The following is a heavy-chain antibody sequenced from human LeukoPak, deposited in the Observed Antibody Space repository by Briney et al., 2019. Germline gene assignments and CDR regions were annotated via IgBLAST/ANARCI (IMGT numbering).Heavy chain of an antibody. CDR2: IWYDGSNK. D-gene: IGHD3-22*01. CDR1: GFTFSSYG. V-gene: IGHV3-33*01. CDR3: AREYYDSSGYRLFDY. J-gene: IGHJ4*02. Sequence: PGRPLRLSCAASGFTFSSYGMPWVRQAPGKGLEWVAVIWYDGSNKYYADSVKGRFTISRDNSKNTLYLQMNSLRAEDTAVYYCAREYYDSSGYRLFDYWGQGTLVTVSS.